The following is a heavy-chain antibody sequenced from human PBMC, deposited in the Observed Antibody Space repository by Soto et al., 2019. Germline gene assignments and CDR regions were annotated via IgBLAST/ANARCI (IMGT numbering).Heavy chain of an antibody. J-gene: IGHJ6*02. D-gene: IGHD2-15*01. CDR1: GGSIISGGYY. CDR3: AATIGVVVYFYYGMDV. CDR2: IYYSGST. Sequence: SETLSLTCTVSGGSIISGGYYWSLIRQHPGKGLEWIGYIYYSGSTYYNPSLKSRVTISVDTSKNQFSLKLSSVTAADTAVYYCAATIGVVVYFYYGMDVWGQGTTVTVSS. V-gene: IGHV4-31*03.